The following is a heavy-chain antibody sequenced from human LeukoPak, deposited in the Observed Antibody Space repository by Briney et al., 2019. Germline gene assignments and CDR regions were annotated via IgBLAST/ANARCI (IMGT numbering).Heavy chain of an antibody. V-gene: IGHV3-21*01. Sequence: GGSLRLSCAASGFTFSSYSMNWVRQAPGKGLEWVSSISSSSSYIYYADSVKGRFTISRDNAKNSLYLQMNSLRAEDTAVYYCATDNGWLDAFDIWGQGTMVTVSS. CDR3: ATDNGWLDAFDI. D-gene: IGHD6-19*01. CDR1: GFTFSSYS. J-gene: IGHJ3*02. CDR2: ISSSSSYI.